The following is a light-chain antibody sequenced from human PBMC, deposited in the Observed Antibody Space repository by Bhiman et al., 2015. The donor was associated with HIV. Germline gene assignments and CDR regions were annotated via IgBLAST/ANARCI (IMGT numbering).Light chain of an antibody. V-gene: IGLV2-14*03. CDR1: GSDVGGYNH. CDR3: SSLTSSITYV. J-gene: IGLJ1*01. Sequence: QSALTQPASVSGSPGQSITISCTGTGSDVGGYNHVSWYQQHPGKAPKLMIYDVSNRPSGVSNRFSGSKSGNTASLTISGLQAEDEADYYCSSLTSSITYVFGTGGTNVTVL. CDR2: DVS.